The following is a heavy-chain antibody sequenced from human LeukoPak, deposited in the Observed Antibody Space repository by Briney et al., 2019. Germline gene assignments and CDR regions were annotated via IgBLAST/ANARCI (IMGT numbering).Heavy chain of an antibody. D-gene: IGHD2-21*02. CDR3: AQLDLAYCGGDCYSRDY. Sequence: ASVKVSCKASGYTFTSYAMNWVRQAPRQGLEWMGWINPNSGGTNYAQKFQGRVTMTRDTSISTAYMELSRLRSDDTAVYYCAQLDLAYCGGDCYSRDYWGQGTLVTVSS. CDR1: GYTFTSYA. CDR2: INPNSGGT. V-gene: IGHV1-2*02. J-gene: IGHJ4*02.